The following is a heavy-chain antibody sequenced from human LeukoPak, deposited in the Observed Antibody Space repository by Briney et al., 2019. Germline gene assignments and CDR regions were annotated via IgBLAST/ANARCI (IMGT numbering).Heavy chain of an antibody. J-gene: IGHJ6*03. CDR3: ARRYNVNYYGSGSYYNAPYYYMDV. D-gene: IGHD3-10*01. V-gene: IGHV1-46*01. CDR2: INPSGGST. Sequence: ASVKVSCKASGYTFTCYYMHWVRQAPGQGLEWMGIINPSGGSTSYAQKFQGRVTMTRDTSISTAYMELSRLRSDDTAVYYCARRYNVNYYGSGSYYNAPYYYMDVWGKGTTVTVSS. CDR1: GYTFTCYY.